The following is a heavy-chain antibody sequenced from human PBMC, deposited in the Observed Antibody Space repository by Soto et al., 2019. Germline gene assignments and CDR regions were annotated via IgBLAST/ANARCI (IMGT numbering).Heavy chain of an antibody. D-gene: IGHD6-13*01. V-gene: IGHV4-39*07. Sequence: PSETLSLTCTVSGGSITRGGYYWSWIRQHPGTGLEWIGEINHSGSTNYNPSLKSRVTISVDISKSQFSLRLTSVTAADTAVYYCARYNAASGTYYFDFWGQGALVTVSS. J-gene: IGHJ4*02. CDR1: GGSITRGGYY. CDR3: ARYNAASGTYYFDF. CDR2: INHSGST.